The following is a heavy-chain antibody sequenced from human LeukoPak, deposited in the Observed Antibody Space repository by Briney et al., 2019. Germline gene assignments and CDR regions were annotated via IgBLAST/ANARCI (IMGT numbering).Heavy chain of an antibody. Sequence: GGSLRLSCAASGFTISGYWMHWVRHAPGKGLVWVSRIKSDGSSTSYADSVKGRFTISRDNAKNTLYLQMNSLRAEDTAVYYCEYLGYGDLFDYWGQGTLVTVSS. D-gene: IGHD5-18*01. CDR3: EYLGYGDLFDY. J-gene: IGHJ4*02. V-gene: IGHV3-74*01. CDR1: GFTISGYW. CDR2: IKSDGSST.